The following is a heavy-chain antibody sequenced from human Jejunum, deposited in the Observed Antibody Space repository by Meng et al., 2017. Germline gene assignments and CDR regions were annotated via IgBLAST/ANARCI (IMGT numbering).Heavy chain of an antibody. CDR1: GGSLSGYY. J-gene: IGHJ5*02. Sequence: SETLSLTCAVSGGSLSGYYWSWIRQAPGKGLEYIGDIHHSGTTTYMPSLRSRLTISLDTYNTQFSLNLNSVTAADTANYYCVRRCSGASSRFDLWGPGTVVTVSS. CDR3: VRRCSGASSRFDL. D-gene: IGHD2-15*01. V-gene: IGHV4-34*01. CDR2: IHHSGTT.